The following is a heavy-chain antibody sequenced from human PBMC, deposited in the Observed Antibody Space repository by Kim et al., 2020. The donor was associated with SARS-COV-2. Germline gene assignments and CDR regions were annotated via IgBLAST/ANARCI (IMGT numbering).Heavy chain of an antibody. V-gene: IGHV3-23*01. CDR3: AKAPVGYDSSTYYYR. CDR2: ISTSTDST. CDR1: GFIFSSHA. J-gene: IGHJ4*02. Sequence: GGSLRLSCVASGFIFSSHAMSWVRQAPGKGLEWVSAISTSTDSTYYANSVKGRFTISRDNSKNTLYLQMSSLRAEDTAVYYCAKAPVGYDSSTYYYRWGQGTLVTVSS. D-gene: IGHD3-22*01.